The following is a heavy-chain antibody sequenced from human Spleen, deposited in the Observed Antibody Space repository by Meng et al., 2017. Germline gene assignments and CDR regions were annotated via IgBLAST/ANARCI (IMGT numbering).Heavy chain of an antibody. CDR3: ARVGRNDFWSGYPYYYYYGMDV. Sequence: SQTLSLTCAVYGGSFSGYYWSWIRQPPGKGLEWIGEINHSGSTNYNPSLKSRVTISVDTSKNQFSLKLSSVTAADTAVYYCARVGRNDFWSGYPYYYYYGMDVWGQGTMVTVSS. CDR2: INHSGST. J-gene: IGHJ6*02. D-gene: IGHD3-3*01. V-gene: IGHV4-34*01. CDR1: GGSFSGYY.